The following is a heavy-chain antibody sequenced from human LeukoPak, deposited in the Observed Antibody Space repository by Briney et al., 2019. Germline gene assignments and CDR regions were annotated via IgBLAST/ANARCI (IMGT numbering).Heavy chain of an antibody. CDR2: ISGSGGST. V-gene: IGHV3-23*01. D-gene: IGHD1-26*01. CDR3: AKPRGTYYSDFDY. CDR1: GFTFGTYA. J-gene: IGHJ4*02. Sequence: GGSLRLSCAASGFTFGTYAMSWVRQAPGKGLEWVSGISGSGGSTYYADSVQGRFTISRDKSKNTLYLQMNSLRAEGTAIYYCAKPRGTYYSDFDYWGQGTLVTVSS.